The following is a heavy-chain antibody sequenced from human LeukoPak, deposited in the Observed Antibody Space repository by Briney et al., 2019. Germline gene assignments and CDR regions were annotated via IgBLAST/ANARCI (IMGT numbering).Heavy chain of an antibody. CDR2: IYSGGST. V-gene: IGHV3-53*01. CDR1: GFTVSSNY. J-gene: IGHJ3*02. CDR3: ARIFMVRGVPDAFDI. D-gene: IGHD3-10*01. Sequence: GGSLRLSCAASGFTVSSNYMSWVRQAPGKGLEWVSVIYSGGSTYYADSVKGRFTISRDNSKNTLYLQMNSLRAEDTAVYYCARIFMVRGVPDAFDIWGQGTMVTVSS.